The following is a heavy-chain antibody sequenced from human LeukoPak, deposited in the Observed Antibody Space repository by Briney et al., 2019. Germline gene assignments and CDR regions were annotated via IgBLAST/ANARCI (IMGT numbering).Heavy chain of an antibody. Sequence: GGSLRLSCAASGFTFSTYDMDWVRQAPGKGLEWVAFIRYDASNEYYTDSVKGRFTISRDNSKNTLYLQMNTLRAEDTAVYYCATLGLDMGDDYWGQGTLVTVSS. D-gene: IGHD2-21*02. CDR3: ATLGLDMGDDY. CDR2: IRYDASNE. CDR1: GFTFSTYD. V-gene: IGHV3-30*02. J-gene: IGHJ4*02.